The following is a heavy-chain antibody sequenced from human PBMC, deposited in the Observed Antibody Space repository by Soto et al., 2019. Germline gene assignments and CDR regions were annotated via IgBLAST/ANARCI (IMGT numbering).Heavy chain of an antibody. CDR3: ARAGSGTKGGVSYDYYYTMDV. Sequence: EVQLVESGGGLVQPGGSLRLSCAASGFTFSDYYMDWVRQAPGKGLEWVGRSRNRTKSYTTEYAASVKGRFTISRDDSNDSLYLQMNSLKTEDTAVYYCARAGSGTKGGVSYDYYYTMDVWGQGTTVTVSS. CDR2: SRNRTKSYTT. V-gene: IGHV3-72*01. J-gene: IGHJ6*02. D-gene: IGHD3-10*01. CDR1: GFTFSDYY.